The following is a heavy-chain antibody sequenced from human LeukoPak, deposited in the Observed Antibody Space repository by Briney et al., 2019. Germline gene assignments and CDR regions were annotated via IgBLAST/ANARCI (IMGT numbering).Heavy chain of an antibody. D-gene: IGHD3-10*01. Sequence: GGSLRLSCAASGFTVSSNYMSWVRQAPGKGLEWVSVIYSGGSTYYADSVKGRFTISRDNSKSTLYLQMNSLRAEDTAVYYCARLQYSFLYGSGSYGVDYWGQGTLATVSS. CDR1: GFTVSSNY. CDR3: ARLQYSFLYGSGSYGVDY. V-gene: IGHV3-66*01. CDR2: IYSGGST. J-gene: IGHJ4*02.